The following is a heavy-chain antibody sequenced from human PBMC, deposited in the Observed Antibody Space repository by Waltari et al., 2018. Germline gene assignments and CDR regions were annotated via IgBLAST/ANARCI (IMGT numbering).Heavy chain of an antibody. J-gene: IGHJ4*02. Sequence: QVQLQQSGPGLVKPSQTLSLTCAISGDSVSSKTAAWNWIRQSPSRGLEWLGRTYYGSRWYNNYAVSVKSRITINQDTSKNQFSLQLSSVTPEDTAVYYCARDPPDGYTYFDYWGQGTLVTVSS. V-gene: IGHV6-1*01. D-gene: IGHD3-16*01. CDR3: ARDPPDGYTYFDY. CDR2: TYYGSRWYN. CDR1: GDSVSSKTAA.